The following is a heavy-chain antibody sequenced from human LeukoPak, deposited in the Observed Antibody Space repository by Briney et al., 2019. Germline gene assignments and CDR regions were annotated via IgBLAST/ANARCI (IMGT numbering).Heavy chain of an antibody. Sequence: GGFLRLSCAASGFTFSSYWMSWVRQAPGKGLEWVANMNQDGSQKNYVDSVKGRFTISRDNAKNSLYLQMNSLRAEDTAVYYCAREGFLDYWGQGTLVTVSS. CDR1: GFTFSSYW. D-gene: IGHD3-3*01. J-gene: IGHJ4*02. V-gene: IGHV3-7*01. CDR2: MNQDGSQK. CDR3: AREGFLDY.